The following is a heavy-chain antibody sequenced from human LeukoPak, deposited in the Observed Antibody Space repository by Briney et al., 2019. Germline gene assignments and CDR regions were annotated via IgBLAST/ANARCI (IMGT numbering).Heavy chain of an antibody. CDR1: GFTFSSYG. J-gene: IGHJ3*02. CDR2: ISYDGSNK. V-gene: IGHV3-30*03. Sequence: GGSLRLSCAASGFTFSSYGMHWVRQAPGKGLEWVAVISYDGSNKDYAESVKGRVTISRDNSKNTLYLQMNSLRAEDTAVYYCASSTYSGSHWDAFDIWGQGTMVTVSS. CDR3: ASSTYSGSHWDAFDI. D-gene: IGHD1-26*01.